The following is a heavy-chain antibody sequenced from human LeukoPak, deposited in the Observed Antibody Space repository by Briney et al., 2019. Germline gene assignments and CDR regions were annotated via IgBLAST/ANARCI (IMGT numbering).Heavy chain of an antibody. V-gene: IGHV1-2*02. CDR3: AREYYYGSGSYYAPDYYYYYGMDV. CDR1: GYTFTGYY. J-gene: IGHJ6*02. D-gene: IGHD3-10*01. CDR2: INPNSGGT. Sequence: SVKVSCKASGYTFTGYYMHWVRQAPGQGLEWMGWINPNSGGTNYAQKFQGRVTMTRDRSISTAYMELSRLRADDTAVYYCAREYYYGSGSYYAPDYYYYYGMDVWGQGTTVTVSS.